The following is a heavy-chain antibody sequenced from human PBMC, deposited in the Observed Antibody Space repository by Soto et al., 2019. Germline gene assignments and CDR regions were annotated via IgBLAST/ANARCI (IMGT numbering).Heavy chain of an antibody. D-gene: IGHD5-12*01. CDR3: AALRGVEMATIWY. J-gene: IGHJ4*02. V-gene: IGHV4-61*08. CDR2: IYYSGST. Sequence: SETLSLTCTVSGGSIRSDGFYWSWIRQPPGKGLEWIGYIYYSGSTNYNPSLKSRVTISVDTSKNQFSLKLSSVTAADTAVYYCAALRGVEMATIWYWGQGTLVTVSS. CDR1: GGSIRSDGFY.